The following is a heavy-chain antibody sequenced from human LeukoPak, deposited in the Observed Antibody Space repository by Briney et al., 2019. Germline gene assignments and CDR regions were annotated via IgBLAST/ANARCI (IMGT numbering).Heavy chain of an antibody. Sequence: ASVKVSCTASGYTFTSYDINWVREATGHGLEGMGGMNPNSVNAGYAQKLPARVTMTRNTTMTTTYMALSRLRSADTAGYYCSSGGSYYGWFDPWGQETLVTVFS. J-gene: IGHJ5*02. CDR1: GYTFTSYD. D-gene: IGHD1-26*01. V-gene: IGHV1-8*01. CDR3: SSGGSYYGWFDP. CDR2: MNPNSVNA.